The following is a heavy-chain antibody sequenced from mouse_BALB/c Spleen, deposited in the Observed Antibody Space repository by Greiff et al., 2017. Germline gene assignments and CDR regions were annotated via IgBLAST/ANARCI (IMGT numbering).Heavy chain of an antibody. CDR3: ARRRGDDYDVDYYAMDY. V-gene: IGHV14-3*02. J-gene: IGHJ4*01. CDR2: IDPANGNT. D-gene: IGHD2-4*01. Sequence: VQLQQSGAELVKPGASVKLSCTAYGFNIKDTYMHWVKQRPEQGLEWIGRIDPANGNTKYDPKFQGKATITADTSSNTAYLQLSSLTSEDTAVYYCARRRGDDYDVDYYAMDYWGQGTSVTVSS. CDR1: GFNIKDTY.